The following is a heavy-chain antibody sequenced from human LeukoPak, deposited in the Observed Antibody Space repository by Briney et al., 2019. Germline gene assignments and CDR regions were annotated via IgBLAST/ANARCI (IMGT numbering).Heavy chain of an antibody. V-gene: IGHV3-9*01. CDR3: AKDLAGHYYYGMDV. CDR2: ISWNSGSI. CDR1: GFTFDDYA. Sequence: GRSLRLSCAASGFTFDDYAMHWVRQAPGKGLEWVSGISWNSGSIGYADSVKGRFTISRDNAKNSLYLQMNSLRAEDTALYYRAKDLAGHYYYGMDVWGQGTTVTVSS. J-gene: IGHJ6*02.